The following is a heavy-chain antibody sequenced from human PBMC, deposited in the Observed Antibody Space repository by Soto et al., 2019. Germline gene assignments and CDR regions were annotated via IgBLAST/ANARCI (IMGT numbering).Heavy chain of an antibody. D-gene: IGHD3-10*01. CDR1: GDTFTFYS. Sequence: QVQLVQSGAEVKKPGSSVRVSCKASGDTFTFYSINWVRQAPGLGLEWMGRINPILSMSNYAQRFQGRVTMTADKSTSTAYMELSSLRSEDTAMYYCASSYGSGYRAFHYWGQGALVTVSS. V-gene: IGHV1-69*02. J-gene: IGHJ4*02. CDR3: ASSYGSGYRAFHY. CDR2: INPILSMS.